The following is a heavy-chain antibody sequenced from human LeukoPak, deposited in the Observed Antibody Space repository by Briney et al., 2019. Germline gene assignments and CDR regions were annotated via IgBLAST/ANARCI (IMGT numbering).Heavy chain of an antibody. CDR2: ISAYNGNT. V-gene: IGHV1-18*01. Sequence: ASVKVSCKASGYTFTSYGISWVRQAPGQGLEWMGWISAYNGNTNYAQKLQGRVTMTTDTSTSTAYMELRGLRSDDTAVYYCARDPAGYGDYSRASYYGMNVWGQGTTVTVS. CDR3: ARDPAGYGDYSRASYYGMNV. J-gene: IGHJ6*02. CDR1: GYTFTSYG. D-gene: IGHD4-17*01.